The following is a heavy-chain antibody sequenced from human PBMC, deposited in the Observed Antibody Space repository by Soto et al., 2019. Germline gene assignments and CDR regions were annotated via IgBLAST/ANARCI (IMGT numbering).Heavy chain of an antibody. V-gene: IGHV3-30-3*01. CDR3: ASDIAVAGKFDY. Sequence: PGGSRSPAWVVSVFTFSNEDMDWVRQAPGKGLEWVAVIADDGSNKYYADSVKGRFNITRDNSENTLYLKMNSLRAENTAVYYCASDIAVAGKFDYWGQGTLVTVSS. D-gene: IGHD6-19*01. CDR1: VFTFSNED. J-gene: IGHJ4*02. CDR2: IADDGSNK.